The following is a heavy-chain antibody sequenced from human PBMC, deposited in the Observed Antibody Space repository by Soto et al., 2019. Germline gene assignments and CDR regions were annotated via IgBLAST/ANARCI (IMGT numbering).Heavy chain of an antibody. Sequence: QVQLVESGGGVVQPGRSLRLSCAASGFTFSSYGMHWVRQAPGKGLEWVAVVSYVGSNKYYADSVKGRFTISRDNSKNTLYLQMNSLIAEDTAVYYCAKDPSHTYYDYVWGSYSWGQGTLVTVSS. CDR2: VSYVGSNK. D-gene: IGHD3-16*01. J-gene: IGHJ5*02. CDR1: GFTFSSYG. V-gene: IGHV3-30*18. CDR3: AKDPSHTYYDYVWGSYS.